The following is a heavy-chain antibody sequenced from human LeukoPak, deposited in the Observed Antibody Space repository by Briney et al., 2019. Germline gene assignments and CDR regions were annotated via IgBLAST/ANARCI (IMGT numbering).Heavy chain of an antibody. D-gene: IGHD3-10*01. V-gene: IGHV3-30*18. CDR3: AKDGSGSYFGY. CDR2: ISYDGSNK. CDR1: GFTFSSYG. Sequence: GGSLRLSCAASGFTFSSYGMHWVRQAPGKGLEWVAVISYDGSNKYYADSVKGRFTISRDNSKNTLYLQMNSLRAEDTAVYYCAKDGSGSYFGYWGQGTPVTVSS. J-gene: IGHJ4*02.